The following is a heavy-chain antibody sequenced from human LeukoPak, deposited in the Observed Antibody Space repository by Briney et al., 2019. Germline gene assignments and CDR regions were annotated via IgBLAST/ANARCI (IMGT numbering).Heavy chain of an antibody. V-gene: IGHV3-23*01. CDR2: ISGSGGST. Sequence: GGSPRLSCAASGFTFTSYAMSWVRQAPGKGLEWVLVISGSGGSTYYADSVKGRFTISRDNSKNTLYLQMNSLRAEDTAVYYCARMGVAGTYDAFDIRGQGTMVTVSS. CDR1: GFTFTSYA. D-gene: IGHD6-13*01. CDR3: ARMGVAGTYDAFDI. J-gene: IGHJ3*02.